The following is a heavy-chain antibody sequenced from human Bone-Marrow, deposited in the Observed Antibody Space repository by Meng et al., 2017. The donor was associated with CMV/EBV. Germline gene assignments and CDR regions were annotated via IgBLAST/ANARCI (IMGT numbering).Heavy chain of an antibody. V-gene: IGHV3-30*04. J-gene: IGHJ6*02. D-gene: IGHD1-14*01. Sequence: GESLKISCAASGFTFSSYAMHWVRQAPGKGLEWVAVISYDGSNKYYADSVKGRFTISRDNSKNTLYLQMNSLRAEDTAVYYCARSGEPEGTYGMDGWGQGTTVTVSS. CDR2: ISYDGSNK. CDR1: GFTFSSYA. CDR3: ARSGEPEGTYGMDG.